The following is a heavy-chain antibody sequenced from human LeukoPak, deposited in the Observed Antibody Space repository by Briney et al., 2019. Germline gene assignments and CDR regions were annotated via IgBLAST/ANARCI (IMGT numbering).Heavy chain of an antibody. CDR3: AGLCGSISCPEVVGH. CDR1: GFTVRSNY. J-gene: IGHJ4*02. CDR2: LYGGGST. D-gene: IGHD2-2*01. Sequence: GGSLRLSCAASGFTVRSNYMTWVRQAPGKGLEWVSVLYGGGSTYYADSVKGRFTISRDNSKNTLYLQTNSLRAEDTAVYYCAGLCGSISCPEVVGHWGQGTLVTVSS. V-gene: IGHV3-66*02.